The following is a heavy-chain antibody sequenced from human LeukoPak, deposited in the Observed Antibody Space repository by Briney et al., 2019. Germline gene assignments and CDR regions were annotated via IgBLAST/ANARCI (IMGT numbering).Heavy chain of an antibody. Sequence: GGSLRLSCAASGFTVITNDMTWVRQAPGKGLEWVSVLYSDGNTKYADSVQGRFTISRDNSKNTLYLEMNSLSPDDTAVYYCASFARGLSGSYSPYNWFDPWGQGTLVTVSS. V-gene: IGHV3-53*01. J-gene: IGHJ5*02. CDR3: ASFARGLSGSYSPYNWFDP. CDR2: LYSDGNT. D-gene: IGHD3-10*01. CDR1: GFTVITND.